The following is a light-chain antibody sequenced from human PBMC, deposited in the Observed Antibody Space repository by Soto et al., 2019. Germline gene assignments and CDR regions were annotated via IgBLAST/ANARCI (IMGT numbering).Light chain of an antibody. CDR2: GAS. CDR1: QTVSSSY. J-gene: IGKJ2*01. V-gene: IGKV3-20*01. CDR3: KQYDSSPGYT. Sequence: EIVLTQSPGTLSLSRGERAALSCRASQTVSSSYLAWYQQKPGQAPRLLIFGASSRATGIPDRFSGSGSGTDFTLTISRLEPEDFAVYYCKQYDSSPGYTFGQGTKLEIK.